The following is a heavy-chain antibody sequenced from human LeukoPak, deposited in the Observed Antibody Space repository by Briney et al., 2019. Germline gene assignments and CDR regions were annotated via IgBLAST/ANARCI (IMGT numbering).Heavy chain of an antibody. CDR3: ARDVTSSWDIVVVPAAMSPGY. CDR1: GFTFKSFA. CDR2: ILEDGSNK. Sequence: GSRRLPCAAFGFTFKSFALAGARQAPGKGLEGVALILEDGSNKYYADSVKGRFTISRDNSKNRLYLQMNSLRAEDTAVYYCARDVTSSWDIVVVPAAMSPGYWGQGTLVTVSS. V-gene: IGHV3-30-3*01. J-gene: IGHJ4*02. D-gene: IGHD2-2*01.